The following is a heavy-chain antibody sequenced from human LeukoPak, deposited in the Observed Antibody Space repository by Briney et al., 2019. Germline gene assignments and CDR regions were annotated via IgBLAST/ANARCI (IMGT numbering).Heavy chain of an antibody. V-gene: IGHV4-4*02. J-gene: IGHJ3*02. D-gene: IGHD6-13*01. CDR3: ARGASSSSWHDAFDI. CDR2: IYHSGST. CDR1: GFTFSSYGM. Sequence: GSLRLSCAASGFTFSSYGMSWVRQAPGKGLEWLGEIYHSGSTNYNPSLESRVSISIDKSKNQFSLKLTSVTAADTAVYYCARGASSSSWHDAFDIWGQGTMVTVSS.